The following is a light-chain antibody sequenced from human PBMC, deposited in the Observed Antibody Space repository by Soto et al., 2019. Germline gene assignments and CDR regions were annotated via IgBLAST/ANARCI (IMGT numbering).Light chain of an antibody. CDR3: QQYGSSPST. Sequence: EIVLTQSPASLSLSPGERATLSCRASQSVSSYLAWYQQKPGQAPRLLIYDASNRATGIPARFSGGGSGTDFTLTISRLEPEDFAVYYCQQYGSSPSTFGQGTRLEIK. V-gene: IGKV3-20*01. J-gene: IGKJ5*01. CDR1: QSVSSY. CDR2: DAS.